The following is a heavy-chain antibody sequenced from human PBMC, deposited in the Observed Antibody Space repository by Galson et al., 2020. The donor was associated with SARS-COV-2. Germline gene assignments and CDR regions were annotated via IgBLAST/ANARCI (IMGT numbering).Heavy chain of an antibody. V-gene: IGHV3-23*01. J-gene: IGHJ4*02. CDR2: ISGSGGST. Sequence: TGGSLRLSCAASGFTFSSYAMSWVRQAPGKGLEWVSAISGSGGSTYYADSVKGRFTISRDNAKNTLYLQMNSLRAEDTALDYCAKVKWGATTSAEYLCHYWGQGTLVTVS. CDR1: GFTFSSYA. D-gene: IGHD1-26*01. CDR3: AKVKWGATTSAEYLCHY.